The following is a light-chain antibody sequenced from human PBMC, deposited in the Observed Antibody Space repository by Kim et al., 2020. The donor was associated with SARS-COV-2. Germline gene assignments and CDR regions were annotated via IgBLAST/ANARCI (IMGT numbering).Light chain of an antibody. CDR2: DGS. V-gene: IGKV3-15*01. J-gene: IGKJ2*01. Sequence: VSPVESAALPCRASQSVSSNLAWYQQQPGQPPRLLIFDGSTRATGIPAGFSGSGSGTEFTLTISSLQSEDFAVYYCQQYNNWPVYTFGQGTKLEI. CDR1: QSVSSN. CDR3: QQYNNWPVYT.